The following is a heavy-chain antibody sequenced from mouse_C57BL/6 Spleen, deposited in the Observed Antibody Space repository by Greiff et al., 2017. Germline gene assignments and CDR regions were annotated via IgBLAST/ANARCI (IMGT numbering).Heavy chain of an antibody. J-gene: IGHJ3*01. V-gene: IGHV1-5*01. D-gene: IGHD1-1*01. CDR1: GYTFTSYW. CDR3: TRRGDYGSSLAWFAY. CDR2: IYPGNSDT. Sequence: EVKLMESGTVLARPGASVKMSCKTSGYTFTSYWMHWVKQRPGQGLEWIGAIYPGNSDTSYNQKFKGKAKLTAVTSASTAYMELSSLTNEDSAVYYCTRRGDYGSSLAWFAYWGQGTLVTVSA.